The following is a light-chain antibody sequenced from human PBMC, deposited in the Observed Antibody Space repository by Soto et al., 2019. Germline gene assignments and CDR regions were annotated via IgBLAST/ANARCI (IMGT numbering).Light chain of an antibody. Sequence: DIQMTQSPSSLSASVGDRVTITCRASQSISTYLNWYQQKPGKAPKLLIYAASSLHSGVPSRFSGSGSATDFTLTISGLQTEDVATYYSQQSYNTPPYTFGQGTKLEIK. J-gene: IGKJ2*01. CDR2: AAS. V-gene: IGKV1-39*01. CDR1: QSISTY. CDR3: QQSYNTPPYT.